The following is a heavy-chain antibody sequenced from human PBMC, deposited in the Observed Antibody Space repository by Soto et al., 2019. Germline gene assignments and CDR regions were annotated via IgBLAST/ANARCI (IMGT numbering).Heavy chain of an antibody. CDR1: GGSISSGGYS. CDR2: IYHSGST. V-gene: IGHV4-30-2*01. D-gene: IGHD6-6*01. CDR3: ARVGIAARTGAEYFQH. Sequence: PSETLSLTCAVSGGSISSGGYSWSWIRQPPGKGLEWIGYIYHSGSTYYNPSLKSRVTISVDRSKNQFSLKLSSVTAADTAVYYCARVGIAARTGAEYFQHWGQGTLVTVSS. J-gene: IGHJ1*01.